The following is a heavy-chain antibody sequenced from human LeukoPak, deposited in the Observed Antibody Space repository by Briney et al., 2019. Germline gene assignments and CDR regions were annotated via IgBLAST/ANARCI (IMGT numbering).Heavy chain of an antibody. CDR2: IRSKAYGGTT. CDR3: TRGSIVVVVAATLGEIDY. Sequence: PGGSLRLSCAASGFTFSSYAMSWVRQAPGKGLEWVGFIRSKAYGGTTEYAASVKGRFTISRDDSKSIAYLQMNSLKTEDTAVYYCTRGSIVVVVAATLGEIDYWGQGTLVTVSS. V-gene: IGHV3-49*04. D-gene: IGHD2-15*01. CDR1: GFTFSSYA. J-gene: IGHJ4*02.